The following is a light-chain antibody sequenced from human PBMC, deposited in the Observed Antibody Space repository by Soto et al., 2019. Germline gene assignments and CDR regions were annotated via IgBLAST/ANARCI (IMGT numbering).Light chain of an antibody. J-gene: IGLJ2*01. CDR1: SGHSNYA. CDR2: LNRDGSH. CDR3: QTWGTGIVI. V-gene: IGLV4-69*01. Sequence: QSVLTQSPSASASLGASVKLTCTLSSGHSNYAIAWHQQQPEKGPRYLMKLNRDGSHSKGDGIPNRFSGSSSGAERYLTISSLQSEDEADYYCQTWGTGIVIFGGGTKVTVI.